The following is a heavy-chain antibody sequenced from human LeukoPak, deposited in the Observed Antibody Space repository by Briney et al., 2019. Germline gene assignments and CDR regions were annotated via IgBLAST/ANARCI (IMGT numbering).Heavy chain of an antibody. CDR1: GFTFSSYG. D-gene: IGHD6-13*01. CDR3: ARDGAALAFDY. Sequence: PGRSLRLSCAASGFTFSSYGMHWVRQAPGKGLEWVAVIWYDGGNKYYADSVKGRFTISRDNSKNTLYLQMNSLRAEDTAVYYCARDGAALAFDYWGQGTLVTVSS. J-gene: IGHJ4*02. V-gene: IGHV3-33*01. CDR2: IWYDGGNK.